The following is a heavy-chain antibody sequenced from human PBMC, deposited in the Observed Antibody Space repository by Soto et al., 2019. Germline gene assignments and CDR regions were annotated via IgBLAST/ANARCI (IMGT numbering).Heavy chain of an antibody. Sequence: GGSLRLSCAASGFTFSSYAMHWVRQAPGKGLEWVAVISYDGSNKYYADSVKGRFTISRDNSKNTLYLQMNSLRAEDTAVYYCARALIAARPYFDYWGQGTLVTVSS. CDR1: GFTFSSYA. V-gene: IGHV3-30-3*01. CDR3: ARALIAARPYFDY. J-gene: IGHJ4*02. D-gene: IGHD6-6*01. CDR2: ISYDGSNK.